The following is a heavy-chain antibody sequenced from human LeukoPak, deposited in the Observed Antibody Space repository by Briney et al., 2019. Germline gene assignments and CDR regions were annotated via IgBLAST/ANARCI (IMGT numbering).Heavy chain of an antibody. D-gene: IGHD6-6*01. CDR2: ISNSGTTR. CDR1: GFNFRNYE. J-gene: IGHJ4*02. CDR3: ARAPERGGHSSSPDY. V-gene: IGHV3-48*03. Sequence: PGGSLRLSCAASGFNFRNYEMNWVRQAPGKGLEWVSYISNSGTTRQYADSVKGRFTISRDNSKNTLYLQMNSLRADDTAVYYCARAPERGGHSSSPDYWGQGTLVTVSS.